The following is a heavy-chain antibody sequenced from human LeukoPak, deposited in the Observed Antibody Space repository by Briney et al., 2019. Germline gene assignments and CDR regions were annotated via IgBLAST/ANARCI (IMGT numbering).Heavy chain of an antibody. CDR1: GFTFSIYG. Sequence: GGSLRLSCAASGFTFSIYGMHWVRQAPGKGLEWVAVISYDGSNKYYADSVKGRFTISRDNSKNTLYLQMNSLRAEDTAVYYCAKDYIDYWGQGTLVTVSS. CDR3: AKDYIDY. J-gene: IGHJ4*02. CDR2: ISYDGSNK. V-gene: IGHV3-30*18.